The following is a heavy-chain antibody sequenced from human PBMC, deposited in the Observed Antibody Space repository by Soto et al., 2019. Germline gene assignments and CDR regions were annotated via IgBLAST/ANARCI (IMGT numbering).Heavy chain of an antibody. V-gene: IGHV3-74*01. J-gene: IGHJ6*02. CDR1: GFTFSTYC. D-gene: IGHD3-10*01. CDR2: INSDGSST. CDR3: AREPPRPLLWFGELYGYYGMDV. Sequence: AVSLRLSFGYSGFTFSTYCMHGVRPAPGAGLVWVSRINSDGSSTSYADSVKGRFTISRDNAKNTLYLQMNSLRAEDTAVYYFAREPPRPLLWFGELYGYYGMDVWGQGT.